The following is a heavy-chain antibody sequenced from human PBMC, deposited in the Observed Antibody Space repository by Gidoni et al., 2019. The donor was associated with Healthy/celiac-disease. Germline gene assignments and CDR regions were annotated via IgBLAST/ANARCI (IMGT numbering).Heavy chain of an antibody. CDR3: AKGRQHLAAASQRLYYYYGMDV. V-gene: IGHV3-23*01. Sequence: EVQLLESGGGLVQPGGSLRLSCAASGFPFSSYAMSWVRQAPGKGLEGVSAISGSGGSTYYADAVKGRFTISRDNSKNTLDLQMNSLRAEDTAVYYCAKGRQHLAAASQRLYYYYGMDVWGQGTTVTVSS. D-gene: IGHD6-13*01. J-gene: IGHJ6*02. CDR2: ISGSGGST. CDR1: GFPFSSYA.